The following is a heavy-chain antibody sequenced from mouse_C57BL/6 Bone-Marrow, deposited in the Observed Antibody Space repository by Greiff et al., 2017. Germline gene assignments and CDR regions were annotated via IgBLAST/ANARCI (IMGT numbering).Heavy chain of an antibody. CDR3: ARQEEDGDFDY. CDR1: GYSITSGYD. J-gene: IGHJ2*01. D-gene: IGHD1-2*01. Sequence: EVQLVESGPGMVKPSQSLSLTCTVTGYSITSGYDWHWIRHFPGNKLEWMGYISYSGSTNYNPSLKSRISITHDTSKNHFFLKLNSVTTEDTATYYCARQEEDGDFDYWGQGTTLTVSS. V-gene: IGHV3-1*01. CDR2: ISYSGST.